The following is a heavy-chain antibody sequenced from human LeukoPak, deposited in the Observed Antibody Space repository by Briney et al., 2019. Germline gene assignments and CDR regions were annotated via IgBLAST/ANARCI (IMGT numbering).Heavy chain of an antibody. J-gene: IGHJ4*02. V-gene: IGHV1-2*02. Sequence: ASVKVSCKASGYTFTGYYMHWLRQAPGQGLEWMGWINPNSGGTNYAQKFQGRVTMTRDTSISTAYMELSRLRSDDTAVYYCARTRLGWYYFDYWGQGTLVTVSS. CDR1: GYTFTGYY. CDR2: INPNSGGT. CDR3: ARTRLGWYYFDY. D-gene: IGHD3/OR15-3a*01.